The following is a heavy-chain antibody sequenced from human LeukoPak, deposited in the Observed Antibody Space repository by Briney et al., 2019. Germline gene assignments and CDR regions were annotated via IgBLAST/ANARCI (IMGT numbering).Heavy chain of an antibody. V-gene: IGHV1-24*01. J-gene: IGHJ4*02. CDR3: ATDRFSSGFAPFDF. CDR1: GHTLTDLS. D-gene: IGHD6-19*01. CDR2: FHPEDGET. Sequence: ASVKVSCKVSGHTLTDLSMHWMRQSPGKGLGWMGSFHPEDGETIFAQKFQGRVTMTEDTSTDTAYMELSSLRSEDTAVYYCATDRFSSGFAPFDFWGQGTLVTVSS.